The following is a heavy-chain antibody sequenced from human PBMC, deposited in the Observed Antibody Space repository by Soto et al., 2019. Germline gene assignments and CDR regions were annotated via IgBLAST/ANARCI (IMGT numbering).Heavy chain of an antibody. Sequence: WASVKVACKASGYTFTDYFMQWVRQAPGQGLEWMGWINPSSGGTNYAQNFQGRVTMTRDTSINTVYVEGTSLTADDTAVSYCARDRSGAKRAVSRRFDYSGQGPLGTFSS. D-gene: IGHD4-4*01. J-gene: IGHJ4*01. V-gene: IGHV1-2*02. CDR3: ARDRSGAKRAVSRRFDY. CDR1: GYTFTDYF. CDR2: INPSSGGT.